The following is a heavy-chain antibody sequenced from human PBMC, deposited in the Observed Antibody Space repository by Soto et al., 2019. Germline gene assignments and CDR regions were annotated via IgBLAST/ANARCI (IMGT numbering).Heavy chain of an antibody. J-gene: IGHJ4*02. CDR1: GGTFSSYT. CDR3: ARDLTMVRGVGNYFDY. CDR2: IIPILGIA. V-gene: IGHV1-69*08. Sequence: QVQLVRSGAEVKKPGSSVKVSCKASGGTFSSYTISWVRQAPGQGLEWMGRIIPILGIANYAQKFQGRVTITADKSTSTAYMELSSLRSEDTAVYYCARDLTMVRGVGNYFDYWGQGTLVTVSS. D-gene: IGHD3-10*01.